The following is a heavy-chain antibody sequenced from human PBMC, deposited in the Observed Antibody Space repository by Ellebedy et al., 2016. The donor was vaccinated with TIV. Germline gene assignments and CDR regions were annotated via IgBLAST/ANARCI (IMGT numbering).Heavy chain of an antibody. CDR2: TNPDDRET. J-gene: IGHJ4*02. V-gene: IGHV5-51*01. CDR1: GYSFTSYW. Sequence: GGSLRLSCKGSGYSFTSYWIGWVRQMPGKGLEWVGLTNPDDRETRYSPSFQGQVTISADKSISTAYLQWSSLKASDTAMYYCARSFISWYGSFDYWGQGTLVTVSS. CDR3: ARSFISWYGSFDY. D-gene: IGHD6-13*01.